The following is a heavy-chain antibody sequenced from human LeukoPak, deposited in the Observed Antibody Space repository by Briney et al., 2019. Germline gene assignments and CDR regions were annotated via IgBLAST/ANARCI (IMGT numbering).Heavy chain of an antibody. CDR3: ARGRQDVNMILVVMAGVSYYLDV. D-gene: IGHD3-22*01. CDR1: GGSFSDYY. CDR2: MSPSGSS. V-gene: IGHV4-34*01. Sequence: SETLSLTCAVYGGSFSDYYWTWIRQTPGKGLEWIGEMSPSGSSNYNPSFKSRVTISVDTSKNQFSLKLRSVTAADTAVYYCARGRQDVNMILVVMAGVSYYLDVWSKGTTVTVS. J-gene: IGHJ6*03.